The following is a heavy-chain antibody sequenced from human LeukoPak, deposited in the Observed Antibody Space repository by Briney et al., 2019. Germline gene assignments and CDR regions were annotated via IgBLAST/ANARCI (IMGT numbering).Heavy chain of an antibody. Sequence: PGGSLRLSCAASGFPFSSHGMSWVRQAPGKGLEWVSGIIGGGGSTYYADSVKGRFTISGDNSRNTLFLQMNSLRAEDTAVYYCAKAPQKPTGLRYFDWSTYYFDYWGQGTLVTVSS. J-gene: IGHJ4*02. CDR2: IIGGGGST. D-gene: IGHD3-9*01. V-gene: IGHV3-23*01. CDR3: AKAPQKPTGLRYFDWSTYYFDY. CDR1: GFPFSSHG.